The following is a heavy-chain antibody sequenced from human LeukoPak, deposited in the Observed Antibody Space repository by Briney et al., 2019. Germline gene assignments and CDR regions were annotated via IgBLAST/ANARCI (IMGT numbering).Heavy chain of an antibody. CDR2: IRSKAYGGTT. D-gene: IGHD2/OR15-2a*01. V-gene: IGHV3-49*04. CDR3: TRGSRIVPLTLFDY. CDR1: GFTFGDYA. J-gene: IGHJ4*02. Sequence: GGSLRLSCTASGFTFGDYAMSWVRQAPGKGLEWVGFIRSKAYGGTTEYAASVKGRFTISRDDSKNIAFLQMNSLKTEDTAVYYCTRGSRIVPLTLFDYRGQGTLVTVSS.